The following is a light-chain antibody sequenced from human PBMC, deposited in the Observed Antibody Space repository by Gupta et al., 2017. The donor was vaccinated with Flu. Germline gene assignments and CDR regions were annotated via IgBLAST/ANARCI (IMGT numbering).Light chain of an antibody. V-gene: IGLV2-14*01. CDR2: EVS. CDR1: SSDVGGYNY. CDR3: SSYTSRSTWV. Sequence: QSALTQPAFVSGSPGQSITISCTGTSSDVGGYNYVSWYQQHPGKAPKLMIYEVSNRPSGVSNRFSGSKSGNTASLTISGLQAEDEADYYCSSYTSRSTWVFGGGTKLTVL. J-gene: IGLJ3*02.